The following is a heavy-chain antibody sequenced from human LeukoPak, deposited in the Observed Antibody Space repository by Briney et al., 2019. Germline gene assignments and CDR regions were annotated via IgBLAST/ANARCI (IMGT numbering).Heavy chain of an antibody. CDR2: IRYDGNNK. CDR3: AKVRYCSGVNCYPDDN. V-gene: IGHV3-30*02. D-gene: IGHD2-15*01. Sequence: GGSLRLSCAASGFTFSDYSMHWVRQAPGKGLNWVAFIRYDGNNKYYADSVKGRFTISRDNSKNMLYLEMNSLSTEDTAVYYCAKVRYCSGVNCYPDDNWGQGALVTVSS. J-gene: IGHJ4*02. CDR1: GFTFSDYS.